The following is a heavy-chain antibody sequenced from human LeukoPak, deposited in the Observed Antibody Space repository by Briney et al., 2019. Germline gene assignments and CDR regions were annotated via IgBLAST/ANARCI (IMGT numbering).Heavy chain of an antibody. CDR3: ARDLPYYYGSGSTYFDY. J-gene: IGHJ4*02. Sequence: SQTLSLTCAISGDSVSSNSAAWNWIRQSPSRGLEWQGRTYYRSKWYNDYAVSVKSRITINPDTSKNQFSLQPNSVTPEDTAVYYCARDLPYYYGSGSTYFDYWGQGTLVTVSS. D-gene: IGHD3-10*01. CDR2: TYYRSKWYN. CDR1: GDSVSSNSAA. V-gene: IGHV6-1*01.